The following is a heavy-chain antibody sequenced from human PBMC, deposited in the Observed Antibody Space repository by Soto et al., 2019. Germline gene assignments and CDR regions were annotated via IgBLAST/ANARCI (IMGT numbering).Heavy chain of an antibody. CDR1: GYSFTSYA. CDR3: ARDPSVFFVPDAFES. Sequence: ASVKVSCKASGYSFTSYAMHWVRQAPGQRLEWMGWINAGNGNTKYSQKFQGRVTITRDTSASTAYMELSSLRSEDTAVYHCARDPSVFFVPDAFESWGQGTMVTV. V-gene: IGHV1-3*01. CDR2: INAGNGNT. J-gene: IGHJ3*02. D-gene: IGHD3-3*01.